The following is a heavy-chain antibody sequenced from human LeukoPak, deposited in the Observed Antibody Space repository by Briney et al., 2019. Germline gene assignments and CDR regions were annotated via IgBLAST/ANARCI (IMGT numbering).Heavy chain of an antibody. V-gene: IGHV3-48*01. CDR2: ISSSSSTI. J-gene: IGHJ6*03. CDR1: GFTFSSYS. D-gene: IGHD6-6*01. Sequence: GGSLRLSCAASGFTFSSYSMNWVRQAPGKGLEWVSYISSSSSTIYYADSVKGRFTISRDNAKNSLYLQVNSLRAEDTAVYYCAGDRAYSSSYYYYYYYMDVWGKGTTVTVSS. CDR3: AGDRAYSSSYYYYYYYMDV.